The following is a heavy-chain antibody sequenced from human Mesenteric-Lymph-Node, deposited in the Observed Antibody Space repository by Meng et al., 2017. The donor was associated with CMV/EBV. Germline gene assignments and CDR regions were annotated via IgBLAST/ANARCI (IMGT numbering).Heavy chain of an antibody. J-gene: IGHJ6*02. CDR1: GYTFNSYD. D-gene: IGHD4-11*01. Sequence: ASVKVSCKASGYTFNSYDINWVRQATGQGLEWMGWMNPNSGNTGYAQKFQGRVTMTRNTSISTAYMELSSLRSEDTAVYYCARLVTTSPYYYYGMDVWGQGTTVTVSS. CDR2: MNPNSGNT. CDR3: ARLVTTSPYYYYGMDV. V-gene: IGHV1-8*01.